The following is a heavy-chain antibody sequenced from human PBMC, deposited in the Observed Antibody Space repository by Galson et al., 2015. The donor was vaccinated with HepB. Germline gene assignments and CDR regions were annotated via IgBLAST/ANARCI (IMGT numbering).Heavy chain of an antibody. D-gene: IGHD1-26*01. CDR3: ARGDSGSFYVGGLDY. CDR1: GYTFTGYY. CDR2: INPNSGGT. J-gene: IGHJ4*02. V-gene: IGHV1-2*04. Sequence: QSGAEVKKPGESLKISCKASGYTFTGYYMHWVRQAPGQGLEWMGWINPNSGGTNYAQKFQGWVTMIRDTPISTAYMELSRLRSDDTAVCYCARGDSGSFYVGGLDYWGQGTLVTVSS.